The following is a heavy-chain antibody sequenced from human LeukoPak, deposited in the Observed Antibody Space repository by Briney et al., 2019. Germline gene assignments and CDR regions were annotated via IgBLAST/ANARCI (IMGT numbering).Heavy chain of an antibody. J-gene: IGHJ5*02. Sequence: SETLSPTCAVYGGSFSDYSWSWIRQPPGKGLEWIGEINHSGSTNYNSSLKSRVTVSVDTSKNQFSLRLRSVTAADTAVYYCARGRYGYSSRWSDPWGQGTLVTVSS. CDR1: GGSFSDYS. D-gene: IGHD6-13*01. CDR3: ARGRYGYSSRWSDP. V-gene: IGHV4-34*01. CDR2: INHSGST.